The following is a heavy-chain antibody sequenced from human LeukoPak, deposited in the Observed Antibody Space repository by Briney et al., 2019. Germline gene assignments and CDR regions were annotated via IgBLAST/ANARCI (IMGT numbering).Heavy chain of an antibody. D-gene: IGHD2-2*01. J-gene: IGHJ5*02. CDR1: GFTFSSYG. CDR3: AKGPDIVVVPAALKVEWFDP. Sequence: PGGSLRLSCAASGFTFSSYGMHWVRQAPGKGLEWVAVISYDGSNKYYADSVKGRFTISRDNSKNTLYLQMNSLRAEDTAVYYCAKGPDIVVVPAALKVEWFDPWGQGTLVTVSS. V-gene: IGHV3-30*18. CDR2: ISYDGSNK.